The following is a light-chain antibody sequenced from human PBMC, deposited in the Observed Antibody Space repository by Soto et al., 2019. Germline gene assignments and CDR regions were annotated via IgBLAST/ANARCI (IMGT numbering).Light chain of an antibody. V-gene: IGLV2-18*02. CDR3: SSSSSINTYV. J-gene: IGLJ1*01. CDR2: GVN. Sequence: QSALTQPPSVSGSPGRSVTISCTGTSSDVGIYNRVSWYQQPPGTAPKLIIYGVNNRPSGVPDRFSGSKSGNTASLTISGLQAEDEADYYCSSSSSINTYVFGTGTKVTVL. CDR1: SSDVGIYNR.